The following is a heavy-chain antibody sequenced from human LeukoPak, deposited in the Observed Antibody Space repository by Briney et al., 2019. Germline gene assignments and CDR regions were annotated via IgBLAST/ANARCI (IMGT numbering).Heavy chain of an antibody. CDR2: ISAYNGNT. V-gene: IGHV1-18*01. CDR3: ARDPKPMVREVIISYFDY. Sequence: ASVKVSCKASGYTFTSHGISWVRQAPGQGLEWMGWISAYNGNTNYAQKLQGRVTMTTDTSTSTAYMELRSLRSDDTAVYYCARDPKPMVREVIISYFDYWGQGTLVTVSS. J-gene: IGHJ4*02. CDR1: GYTFTSHG. D-gene: IGHD3-10*01.